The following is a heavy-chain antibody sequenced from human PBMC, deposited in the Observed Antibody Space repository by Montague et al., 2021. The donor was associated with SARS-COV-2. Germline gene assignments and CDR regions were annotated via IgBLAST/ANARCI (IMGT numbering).Heavy chain of an antibody. CDR1: GDSINSYY. CDR3: AKGGGGGSYFFAY. Sequence: SETLSLTCTVSGDSINSYYWSWIRQSPGKGLERIGYISYSGSTNFNPSLKSRVSMSVDTSKNQFSLNLRYVTVADTAVYYCAKGGGGGSYFFAYWGQGTLVTVSS. V-gene: IGHV4-59*01. D-gene: IGHD3-16*01. J-gene: IGHJ4*02. CDR2: ISYSGST.